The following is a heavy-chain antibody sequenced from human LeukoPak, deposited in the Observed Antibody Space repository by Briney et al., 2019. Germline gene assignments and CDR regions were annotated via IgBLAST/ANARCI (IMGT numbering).Heavy chain of an antibody. CDR1: GYTLPEIS. CDR2: FDPENGET. J-gene: IGHJ4*02. CDR3: AASGGYFDY. V-gene: IGHV1-24*01. D-gene: IGHD3-16*01. Sequence: ASVKVSCKVSGYTLPEISIHWVRQAPGKGLEWMGGFDPENGETVSARRFQGRLTMTEDTSSDTAYMELSSLTSEDTAVYYCAASGGYFDYWDQGTLVTVSS.